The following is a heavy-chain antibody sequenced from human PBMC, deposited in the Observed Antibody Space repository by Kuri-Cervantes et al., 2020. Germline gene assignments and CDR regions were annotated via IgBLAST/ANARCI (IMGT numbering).Heavy chain of an antibody. CDR2: ISASSAST. V-gene: IGHV3-23*01. J-gene: IGHJ3*02. D-gene: IGHD6-13*01. CDR3: AKEKAAVGIGAFDI. Sequence: GESLKISCAPSGFTFSNYAMTWVRQAPGKGLEWVSAISASSASTFHADSVKGRFTISRDNSKNTLYLQMNSLRAEDTAVYYCAKEKAAVGIGAFDIWGQGTMVTVSS. CDR1: GFTFSNYA.